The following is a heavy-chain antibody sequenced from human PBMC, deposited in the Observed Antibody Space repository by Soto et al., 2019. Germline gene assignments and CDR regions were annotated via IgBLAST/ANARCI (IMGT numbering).Heavy chain of an antibody. CDR1: GFTFSSYG. J-gene: IGHJ4*02. Sequence: PGGSLRLSCAASGFTFSSYGMHWVRQAPGKGLEWVAVIWYDGSNKYYADSVKGRFTISRDNSKNTLYLQMNSLRAEDTAVYYCAREGGLWFGGGYFDYWGQGTLVTVSS. CDR2: IWYDGSNK. V-gene: IGHV3-33*01. CDR3: AREGGLWFGGGYFDY. D-gene: IGHD3-10*01.